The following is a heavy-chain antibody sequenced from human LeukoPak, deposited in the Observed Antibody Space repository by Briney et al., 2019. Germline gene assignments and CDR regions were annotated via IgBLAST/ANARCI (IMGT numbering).Heavy chain of an antibody. CDR1: GFTFSSYA. CDR2: IGSGT. J-gene: IGHJ3*02. D-gene: IGHD3-22*01. CDR3: AKDPPQNYYDSSGYSSDDAFDI. Sequence: GGSLRPSCGASGFTFSSYAMSWVRQAPGKGLEWVSAIGSGTYYADSVKGRFTISRDNSKNTLYLQMNSLRAEDTAVYYCAKDPPQNYYDSSGYSSDDAFDIWGQGTMVTVSS. V-gene: IGHV3-23*01.